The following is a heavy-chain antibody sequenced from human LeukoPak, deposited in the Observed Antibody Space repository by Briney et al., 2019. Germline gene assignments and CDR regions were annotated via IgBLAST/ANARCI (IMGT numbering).Heavy chain of an antibody. D-gene: IGHD3-22*01. CDR2: ISSSSRTI. J-gene: IGHJ3*02. V-gene: IGHV3-48*01. CDR1: GFTFSRYS. CDR3: ARDSLIEAFDI. Sequence: GGSLRLSCAASGFTFSRYSMNWVRQAPGKGLEWVSYISSSSRTIYYADSVKGRFTISRYNAKNSLYLQMNSLRAEDTAVYYCARDSLIEAFDIWGQGTMVTVSS.